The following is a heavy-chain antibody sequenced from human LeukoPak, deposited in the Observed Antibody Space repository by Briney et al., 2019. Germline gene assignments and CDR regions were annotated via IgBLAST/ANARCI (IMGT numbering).Heavy chain of an antibody. J-gene: IGHJ6*03. CDR3: TIPLNWNYGTRYYYYYMDV. D-gene: IGHD1-7*01. Sequence: GGSLRLSCAASGFTFSGSAMHWVRQASGKGLEWVGRIRSKANSYATAYAASVKGRFTISRDDSKNTAYLQMNSLKTEDTAVYYCTIPLNWNYGTRYYYYYMDVWGKGTTVTVSS. V-gene: IGHV3-73*01. CDR2: IRSKANSYAT. CDR1: GFTFSGSA.